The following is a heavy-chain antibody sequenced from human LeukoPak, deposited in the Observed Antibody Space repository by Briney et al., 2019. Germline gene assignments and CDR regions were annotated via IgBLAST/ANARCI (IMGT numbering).Heavy chain of an antibody. J-gene: IGHJ4*02. CDR2: SNSDGSAT. D-gene: IGHD3-9*01. V-gene: IGHV3-74*01. CDR1: GFTFSTYW. CDR3: ARERRGFEDY. Sequence: GGSLRLSCAASGFTFSTYWMHWVRQAPGKGLVWVARSNSDGSATIYADPVKGRFAISRDNSENTLYLQMSSLRVEDTAMYYCARERRGFEDYWGQGTLVTVSS.